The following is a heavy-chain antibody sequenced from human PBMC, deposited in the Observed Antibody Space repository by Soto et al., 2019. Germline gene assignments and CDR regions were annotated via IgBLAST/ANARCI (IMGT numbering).Heavy chain of an antibody. J-gene: IGHJ4*02. D-gene: IGHD1-26*01. Sequence: GGSLILSCSASGFTFVIYSMHWARQAPGKGLEYVASINSNGDGTYYADSVKGRFTISRDNSNNTLYLQMSSLRAEDTAVYYCVRGSRSIDYWGKGPLVTVP. CDR3: VRGSRSIDY. CDR1: GFTFVIYS. V-gene: IGHV3-64D*06. CDR2: INSNGDGT.